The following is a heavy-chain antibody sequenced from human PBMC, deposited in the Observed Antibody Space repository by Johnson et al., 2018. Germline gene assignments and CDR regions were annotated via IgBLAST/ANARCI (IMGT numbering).Heavy chain of an antibody. CDR2: IYSGGST. J-gene: IGHJ1*01. CDR3: AKDGRLLRYFDWAFIFQH. Sequence: VQLVQSGGGLVKPGGSLRLSCAASGFTFSSYAMSWVRQAPGKGLEWVSIIYSGGSTYYADSVKGRFTISRDNSKNTLYLQMNSLRAEDTAVYYCAKDGRLLRYFDWAFIFQHWGQGTLVTVSS. V-gene: IGHV3-66*02. D-gene: IGHD3-9*01. CDR1: GFTFSSYA.